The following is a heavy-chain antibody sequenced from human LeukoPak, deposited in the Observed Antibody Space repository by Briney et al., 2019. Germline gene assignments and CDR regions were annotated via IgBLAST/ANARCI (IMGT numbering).Heavy chain of an antibody. Sequence: GASVKVSCKASGYTFTGYYMHWVRQAPGQGLEWMGWINPNSGGTNYAQKFQGRVTMTRDTSISTAYMELSRLRSDDTAVYYCARVADSSGYYYRGYNWFDPWGQGTLVTVSS. CDR1: GYTFTGYY. CDR3: ARVADSSGYYYRGYNWFDP. D-gene: IGHD3-22*01. V-gene: IGHV1-2*02. J-gene: IGHJ5*02. CDR2: INPNSGGT.